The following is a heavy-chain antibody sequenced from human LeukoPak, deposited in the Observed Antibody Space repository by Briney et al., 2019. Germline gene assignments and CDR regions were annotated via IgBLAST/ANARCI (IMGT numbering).Heavy chain of an antibody. V-gene: IGHV1-2*02. CDR3: AREGEEMATMGGY. D-gene: IGHD5-24*01. J-gene: IGHJ4*02. CDR2: INPNSGGT. CDR1: GYTFTGYY. Sequence: ASVKVSCKASGYTFTGYYMHWVRQAPGQGLEWMGWINPNSGGTNYAQKFQGRVTMTRDTSISTAYMELSRLRSDDTAVYYCAREGEEMATMGGYWGRGTPVTVSS.